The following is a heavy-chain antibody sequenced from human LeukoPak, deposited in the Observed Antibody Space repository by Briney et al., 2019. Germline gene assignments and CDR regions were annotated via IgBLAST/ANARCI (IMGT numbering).Heavy chain of an antibody. Sequence: SQTLSLTCTVSGGSISSGGYYWSWTRQPPGKGLEWIGYIYHSGSTYYNPSLKSRVTISVDRSKNQFSLKLSSVTAADTAVYYCARDHVSRISRIVGAKGWFDPWGQGTLVTVSS. D-gene: IGHD1-26*01. V-gene: IGHV4-30-2*01. CDR1: GGSISSGGYY. CDR2: IYHSGST. CDR3: ARDHVSRISRIVGAKGWFDP. J-gene: IGHJ5*02.